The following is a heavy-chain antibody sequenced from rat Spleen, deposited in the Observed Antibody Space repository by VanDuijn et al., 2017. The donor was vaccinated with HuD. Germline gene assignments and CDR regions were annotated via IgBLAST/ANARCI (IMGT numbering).Heavy chain of an antibody. J-gene: IGHJ3*01. Sequence: EVQLVESGGGLVQPGRSLKLSCAVSGFTFSSYGMAWVRQDPTKGLEWVATINYDGSHTYYRDSVKGQFTISRDNAKSTLYLQMDSLRSDDTATYYCARHGIYNNYGWFAYWGQGTLVTVSS. CDR2: INYDGSHT. V-gene: IGHV5-29*01. CDR3: ARHGIYNNYGWFAY. D-gene: IGHD1-10*01. CDR1: GFTFSSYG.